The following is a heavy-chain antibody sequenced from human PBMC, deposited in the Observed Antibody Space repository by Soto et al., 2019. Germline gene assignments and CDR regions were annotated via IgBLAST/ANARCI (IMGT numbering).Heavy chain of an antibody. D-gene: IGHD5-18*01. V-gene: IGHV4-39*01. CDR1: GGSISSSSYY. Sequence: SETLSLTCTVSGGSISSSSYYWGWIRQPPGKGLEWIGSIYYSGSTYYNPSLKSRVTISVDTSKNQFSLKLSSVTAADTAVYYCAAGYSYGFDYWGQGTLVTVSS. CDR3: AAGYSYGFDY. J-gene: IGHJ4*02. CDR2: IYYSGST.